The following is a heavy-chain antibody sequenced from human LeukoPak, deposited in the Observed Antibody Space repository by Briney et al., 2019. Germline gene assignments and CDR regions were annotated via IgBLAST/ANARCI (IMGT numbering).Heavy chain of an antibody. V-gene: IGHV3-21*01. CDR2: ISSSSSYI. Sequence: GGSLRLSCAASGFTLSSYSMNWVRQAPGKGLEWVSSISSSSSYIYYADSMKGRFTISRDNAKNSLYLQMNSLRAEDTAVYYCARVGRSPNSSAGLDYWGQGTLVTVSS. CDR3: ARVGRSPNSSAGLDY. CDR1: GFTLSSYS. J-gene: IGHJ4*02. D-gene: IGHD6-6*01.